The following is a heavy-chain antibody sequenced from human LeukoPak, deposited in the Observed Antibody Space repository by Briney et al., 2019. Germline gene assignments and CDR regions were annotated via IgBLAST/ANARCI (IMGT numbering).Heavy chain of an antibody. J-gene: IGHJ4*02. Sequence: PGGSLRLSCLTSGFTFSSYAMNWVRQAPGKGLEWVSGISASGGSTYYAASVKGRFTISRDASTSTLYLQMNNLRAEDTAVYYCASSRGGINQFDYWGQGTLVTVSS. CDR3: ASSRGGINQFDY. CDR2: ISASGGST. D-gene: IGHD3-10*01. CDR1: GFTFSSYA. V-gene: IGHV3-23*01.